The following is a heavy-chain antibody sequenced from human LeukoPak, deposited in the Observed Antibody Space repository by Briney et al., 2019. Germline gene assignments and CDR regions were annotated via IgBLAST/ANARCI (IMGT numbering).Heavy chain of an antibody. CDR2: IIPVFGTP. D-gene: IGHD5-24*01. CDR3: ATGSPFSSPEM. Sequence: SVKVSCKASGGTLSSFAITWVRQAPGQGLEWMGRIIPVFGTPNYAQKFQGRVTISTDESTNTAYMELTSLTSQDTAVYYCATGSPFSSPEMWGQGTLLSVSS. CDR1: GGTLSSFA. V-gene: IGHV1-69*05. J-gene: IGHJ4*02.